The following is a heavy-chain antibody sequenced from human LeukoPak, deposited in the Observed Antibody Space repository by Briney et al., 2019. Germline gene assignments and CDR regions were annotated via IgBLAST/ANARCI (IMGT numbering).Heavy chain of an antibody. CDR3: AKDPPGDLRYFDWLFRPYFDY. Sequence: GGSLRLSCAASGFTFSSYWMSWVRQAPGKGLEWVANIKQDGSEKYYVDSVKGRFTISRDNAKNSLYLQMNSLRAEDTAVYYCAKDPPGDLRYFDWLFRPYFDYWGQGTLVTVSS. V-gene: IGHV3-7*03. J-gene: IGHJ4*02. CDR2: IKQDGSEK. D-gene: IGHD3-9*01. CDR1: GFTFSSYW.